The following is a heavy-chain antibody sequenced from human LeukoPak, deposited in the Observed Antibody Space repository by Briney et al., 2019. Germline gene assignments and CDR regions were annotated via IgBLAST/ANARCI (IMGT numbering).Heavy chain of an antibody. D-gene: IGHD4-17*01. CDR2: ISAYNGNT. CDR3: ARHYGGNRDAFVI. V-gene: IGHV1-18*01. CDR1: GGTFSSYA. J-gene: IGHJ3*02. Sequence: ASVKVSCKASGGTFSSYAISWVRQAPGQGLEWMGWISAYNGNTNYAQKLQGRVTMTTDTSTSTAYMELRSLRSDDTAVYYCARHYGGNRDAFVIWGQGTMVTVSS.